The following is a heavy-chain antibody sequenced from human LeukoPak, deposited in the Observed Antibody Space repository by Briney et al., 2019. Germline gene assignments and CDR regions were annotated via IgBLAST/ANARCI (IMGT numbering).Heavy chain of an antibody. CDR1: GGSISSYY. Sequence: SDALSLTCTVSGGSISSYYWSWIRQPPGKGLEWIGYIYYSGSTNYNPSLKSRVTIPVDTSKNQFSLKLSSVTAADTAVYYCARQRPKDDFWSGYSYWGQGTLVTVSS. CDR3: ARQRPKDDFWSGYSY. CDR2: IYYSGST. V-gene: IGHV4-59*08. D-gene: IGHD3-3*01. J-gene: IGHJ4*02.